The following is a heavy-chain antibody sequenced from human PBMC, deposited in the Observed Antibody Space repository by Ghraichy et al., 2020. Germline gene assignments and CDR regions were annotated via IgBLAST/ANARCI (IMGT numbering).Heavy chain of an antibody. CDR1: GFTFSNYN. CDR2: ISSNGSVI. D-gene: IGHD3-22*01. Sequence: GGSLRLSCVASGFTFSNYNMNWVRQAPGKGLEWVSYISSNGSVIYYADSVKGRFTISRENARNSLFLQLNSLRDEDTAVYYCARPLTRQVTDYHNKSGYFYHYGMNIWGQGTTVTVSS. CDR3: ARPLTRQVTDYHNKSGYFYHYGMNI. J-gene: IGHJ6*02. V-gene: IGHV3-48*02.